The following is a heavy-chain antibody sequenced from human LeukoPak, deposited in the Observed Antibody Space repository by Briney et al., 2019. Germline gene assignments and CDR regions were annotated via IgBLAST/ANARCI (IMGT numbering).Heavy chain of an antibody. CDR2: IRAYNGNT. J-gene: IGHJ4*02. CDR3: ARTYYYESSGYYHYFDY. V-gene: IGHV1-18*01. Sequence: ASVKVSCKASGYTFTSYGISWVRQAPGQRRKWLGWIRAYNGNTNYPQKLQGRVTMTTDTSTSRAYMELRSLRSDDTAVYYCARTYYYESSGYYHYFDYWGQGTLVTVSS. CDR1: GYTFTSYG. D-gene: IGHD3-22*01.